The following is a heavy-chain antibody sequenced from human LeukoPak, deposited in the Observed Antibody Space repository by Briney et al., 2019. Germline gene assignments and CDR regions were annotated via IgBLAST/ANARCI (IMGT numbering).Heavy chain of an antibody. Sequence: GGSLRLSCAASGFTFSTSVMHWVRQAPGKGLKWLSFIRFDGSEKYYADSVKARFSISRDNSMNTLYLQMNSLRPEDTAVYYCAKQGLVPATAGDWGQGTLVTVSS. J-gene: IGHJ4*02. CDR3: AKQGLVPATAGD. CDR1: GFTFSTSV. D-gene: IGHD2-2*01. V-gene: IGHV3-30*02. CDR2: IRFDGSEK.